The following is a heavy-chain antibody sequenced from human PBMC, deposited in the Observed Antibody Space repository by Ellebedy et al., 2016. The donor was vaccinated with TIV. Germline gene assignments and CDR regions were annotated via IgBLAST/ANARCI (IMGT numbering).Heavy chain of an antibody. CDR2: IWYDGSNK. CDR3: ARDIAARRLDY. Sequence: GGSLRLXCAASGFTFRNHGMHWVRQAPGKGLEWVAVIWYDGSNKLYADSVQGRFTISRDNSRNTLSLQMDGLRAEDTAVYYCARDIAARRLDYWGQGALVTVSS. V-gene: IGHV3-33*01. J-gene: IGHJ4*02. CDR1: GFTFRNHG. D-gene: IGHD6-6*01.